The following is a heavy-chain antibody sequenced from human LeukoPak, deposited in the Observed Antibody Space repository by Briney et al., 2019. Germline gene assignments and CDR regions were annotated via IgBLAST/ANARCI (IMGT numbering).Heavy chain of an antibody. CDR1: GFTSSSYG. D-gene: IGHD3-9*01. J-gene: IGHJ6*03. CDR3: AKDGGEYYDILTGYYPRLYYTDV. Sequence: GGSLRLSCAASGFTSSSYGMSWVRKAPGKGLEWVSAISGSGGSTYYADSVKGRFTISRDNSKNTLYLQMNSLRAGDTAVYYCAKDGGEYYDILTGYYPRLYYTDVWGKGTTITISS. V-gene: IGHV3-23*01. CDR2: ISGSGGST.